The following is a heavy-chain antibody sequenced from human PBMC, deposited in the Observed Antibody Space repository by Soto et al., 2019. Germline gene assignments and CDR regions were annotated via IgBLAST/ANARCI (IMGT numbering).Heavy chain of an antibody. V-gene: IGHV3-23*01. D-gene: IGHD6-19*01. Sequence: GGSLRLSCAASGFTFSNYAMTWVRQAPGRGLECVSGIGGSGGSTYYADSVKGRFTVSRDNFKNTVYLQMNSLRAEDTALYYCAEYRLAVPGTFSGMDVWGQGTTVTVSS. CDR3: AEYRLAVPGTFSGMDV. J-gene: IGHJ6*02. CDR2: IGGSGGST. CDR1: GFTFSNYA.